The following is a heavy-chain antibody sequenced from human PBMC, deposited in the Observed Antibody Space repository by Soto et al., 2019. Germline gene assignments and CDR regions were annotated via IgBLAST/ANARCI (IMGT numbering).Heavy chain of an antibody. Sequence: QVQLQESGPGLVRPSQTLSLSCTVSGGSISNSANHWSWIRQHPGAGLEWIGYIYYSGGTYYSPSLKGRVTVSIDASKNQFALKLSSVTAADTAVYYCAKGVRGVPNRVDPWGQGTLVTVSS. CDR3: AKGVRGVPNRVDP. V-gene: IGHV4-31*03. J-gene: IGHJ5*02. D-gene: IGHD3-10*01. CDR2: IYYSGGT. CDR1: GGSISNSANH.